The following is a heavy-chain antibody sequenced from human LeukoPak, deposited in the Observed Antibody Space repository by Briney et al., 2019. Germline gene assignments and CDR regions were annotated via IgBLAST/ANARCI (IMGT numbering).Heavy chain of an antibody. V-gene: IGHV3-15*01. CDR2: IKSKTDGGTT. CDR3: TGEYYYDSSGYNLQGHAFDI. J-gene: IGHJ3*02. D-gene: IGHD3-22*01. Sequence: SGGSLRLSCAASGFTFSNAWMSWVRQAPGKGLEWVGRIKSKTDGGTTDYAAPVKGRFTISRHDSKNTLYLQMNSLKTEDTAFYYCTGEYYYDSSGYNLQGHAFDIWGQGTMVTVSS. CDR1: GFTFSNAW.